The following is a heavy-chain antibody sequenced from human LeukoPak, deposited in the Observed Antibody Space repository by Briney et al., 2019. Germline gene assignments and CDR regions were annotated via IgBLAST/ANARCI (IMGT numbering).Heavy chain of an antibody. J-gene: IGHJ6*03. D-gene: IGHD1-26*01. CDR2: IKQDGSEK. V-gene: IGHV3-7*01. Sequence: AGGSLRLSCAASGFTFSSYSMSWVRQAPGKGLEWVANIKQDGSEKYYVDSVKGRFTISRDNAKNSLYLQMNSLRAEDTAVYYCAREWELPPYYYYYMDVWGKGTTVTVSS. CDR1: GFTFSSYS. CDR3: AREWELPPYYYYYMDV.